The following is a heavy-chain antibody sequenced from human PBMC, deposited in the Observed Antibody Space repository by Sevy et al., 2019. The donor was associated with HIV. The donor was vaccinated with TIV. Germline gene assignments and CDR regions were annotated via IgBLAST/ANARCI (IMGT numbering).Heavy chain of an antibody. J-gene: IGHJ4*02. D-gene: IGHD5-18*01. CDR3: VREGLGGFSYSLDC. V-gene: IGHV3-7*01. CDR1: GFTFSSYW. CDR2: MKQDGSEK. Sequence: GGSLRLSCAASGFTFSSYWMSWVRQAPGKVLEWVATMKQDGSEKYYVDSVKGRFTISRDNAKHSLYLQMISLRAEDTAVYYCVREGLGGFSYSLDCWGQGTLVTVSS.